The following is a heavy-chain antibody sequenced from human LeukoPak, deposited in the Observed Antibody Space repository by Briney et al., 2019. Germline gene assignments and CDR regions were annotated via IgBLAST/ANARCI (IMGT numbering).Heavy chain of an antibody. Sequence: GGSLRLSCAASGFTFSSYSMNWVRQAPGEGLEWVSSISSSSSYIYYADSVKGRFTISRDNAKNSLYLQMNSLRAEDTAVYYCASYLLDWNYSVVWGQGTLVTVSS. CDR3: ASYLLDWNYSVV. CDR2: ISSSSSYI. J-gene: IGHJ4*02. CDR1: GFTFSSYS. D-gene: IGHD1-7*01. V-gene: IGHV3-21*01.